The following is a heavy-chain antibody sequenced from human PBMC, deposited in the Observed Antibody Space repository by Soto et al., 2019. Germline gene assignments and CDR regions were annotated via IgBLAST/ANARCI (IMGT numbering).Heavy chain of an antibody. CDR3: ARGFHYYYDSSGYHFDY. D-gene: IGHD3-22*01. Sequence: SVKVSCKASGGTLSSYAISWVRQAPGQGLEWMGGIIPIFGTANYAQKFQGRVTITADESTSTAYMELSSLRSEDTAVYYCARGFHYYYDSSGYHFDYWGQGTLVTVSS. J-gene: IGHJ4*02. V-gene: IGHV1-69*13. CDR2: IIPIFGTA. CDR1: GGTLSSYA.